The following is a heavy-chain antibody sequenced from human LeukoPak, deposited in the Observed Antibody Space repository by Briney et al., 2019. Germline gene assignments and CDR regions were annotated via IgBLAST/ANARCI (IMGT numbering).Heavy chain of an antibody. CDR2: INPTWSST. CDR3: ARDKSVGDAAWWFDH. D-gene: IGHD1-26*01. J-gene: IGHJ5*02. CDR1: VYSFTSHY. Sequence: SVKVSCEASVYSFTSHYVHCVRQAPRQGLELLGLINPTWSSTLYAKKFQGRVTMTSEISTKTDYMELSSLRSEDTAVYYCARDKSVGDAAWWFDHWGQGTLVTVSS. V-gene: IGHV1-46*01.